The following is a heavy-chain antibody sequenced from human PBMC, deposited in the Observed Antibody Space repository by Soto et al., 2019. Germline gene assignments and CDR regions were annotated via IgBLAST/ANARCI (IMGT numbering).Heavy chain of an antibody. V-gene: IGHV6-1*01. CDR1: GDSVSSNSAA. Sequence: PSQTLSLTCAISGDSVSSNSAAWNWIRQSPSRGLEWLGRTYYRSKWYNDYAVSVKSRITINPDTSKNQLSLQLNSVTPEDTAVYYCARDVEMATMSTPAVGYYYYYGMDVWGQGTTVTVSS. CDR3: ARDVEMATMSTPAVGYYYYYGMDV. J-gene: IGHJ6*02. CDR2: TYYRSKWYN. D-gene: IGHD5-12*01.